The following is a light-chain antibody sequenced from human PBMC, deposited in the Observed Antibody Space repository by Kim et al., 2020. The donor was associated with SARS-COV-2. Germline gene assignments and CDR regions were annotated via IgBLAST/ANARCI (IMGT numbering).Light chain of an antibody. Sequence: IQLTQSPSSLSASVGDRVTITCRASQGISSDFAWYQQKPGEAPKLLIFAASTLQSGVPSRFSGSGSGTEFTLTISSLQPEDFATYYCQQLNRYPLTFGGGTKVDI. CDR3: QQLNRYPLT. CDR1: QGISSD. J-gene: IGKJ4*01. CDR2: AAS. V-gene: IGKV1-9*01.